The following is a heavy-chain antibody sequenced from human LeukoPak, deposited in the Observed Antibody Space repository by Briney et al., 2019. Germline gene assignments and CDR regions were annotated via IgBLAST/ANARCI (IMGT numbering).Heavy chain of an antibody. D-gene: IGHD3-22*01. V-gene: IGHV5-51*01. Sequence: GESLKISCKGSGYSFTIYWIGWVRQMPGKGLEWMGIIYPGDSDTSYSPSFQGQVTISADKSISTAYLQWSSLKASDTAMYYCARHPRDSSGYPHFDYWGQGTLVTVSS. CDR1: GYSFTIYW. CDR2: IYPGDSDT. J-gene: IGHJ4*02. CDR3: ARHPRDSSGYPHFDY.